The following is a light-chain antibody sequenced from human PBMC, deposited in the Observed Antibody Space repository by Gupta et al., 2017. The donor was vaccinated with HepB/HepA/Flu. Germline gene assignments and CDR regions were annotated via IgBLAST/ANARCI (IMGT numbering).Light chain of an antibody. J-gene: IGLJ2*01. Sequence: QSVLTQPPSASGTPGQRVTISCSGSRSNIGSNTVNWYQQLPGTAPKLLIYSNRQRPSGVPDRFSGSKSGTSASLAISGLQSKDEADYYCAAWDDSLNGVLFGGGTKLTVL. V-gene: IGLV1-44*01. CDR2: SNR. CDR1: RSNIGSNT. CDR3: AAWDDSLNGVL.